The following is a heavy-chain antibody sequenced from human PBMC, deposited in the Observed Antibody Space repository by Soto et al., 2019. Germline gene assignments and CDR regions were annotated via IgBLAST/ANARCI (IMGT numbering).Heavy chain of an antibody. CDR2: IKSKTDGGTT. D-gene: IGHD3-22*01. CDR3: TVPSYYDSSGYPGAIDY. J-gene: IGHJ4*02. Sequence: GGSLRLSCAAYGFTFSNAWMSWVRQAPGKGLEWVGRIKSKTDGGTTDYAAPVKGRFTISRDDSKNTLYLQMNSLKTEDTAVYYCTVPSYYDSSGYPGAIDYWGQGTLVTVSS. V-gene: IGHV3-15*01. CDR1: GFTFSNAW.